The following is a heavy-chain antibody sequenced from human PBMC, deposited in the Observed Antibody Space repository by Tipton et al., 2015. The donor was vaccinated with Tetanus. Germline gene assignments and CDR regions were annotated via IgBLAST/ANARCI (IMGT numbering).Heavy chain of an antibody. J-gene: IGHJ6*02. CDR3: ARKWDIVAVSAANYYGLDV. Sequence: QSGPEVKKPGASVKISCKASGYTFTSYLIHWVRQAPGQGLEWMGGIIPIFGTAKYAQKFQGRVTITADESTSTAYMELSSLRSEDTAVYYCARKWDIVAVSAANYYGLDVWGQGTTVTVSS. CDR2: IIPIFGTA. D-gene: IGHD2-2*01. CDR1: GYTFTSYL. V-gene: IGHV1-69*13.